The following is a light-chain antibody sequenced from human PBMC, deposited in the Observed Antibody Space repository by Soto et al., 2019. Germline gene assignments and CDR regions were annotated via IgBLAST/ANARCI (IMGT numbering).Light chain of an antibody. J-gene: IGLJ1*01. CDR1: SSDVGSSNG. CDR2: DVS. Sequence: QSALTQPPSVSGSPGQSVAISCTGTSSDVGSSNGVSWYQQPPGTAPKLMIYDVSNRPSGVPDRFSGSKSGNTASLTISGLQAEDEADYYCSSYTSSSTYVFGTGTKLSVL. V-gene: IGLV2-18*02. CDR3: SSYTSSSTYV.